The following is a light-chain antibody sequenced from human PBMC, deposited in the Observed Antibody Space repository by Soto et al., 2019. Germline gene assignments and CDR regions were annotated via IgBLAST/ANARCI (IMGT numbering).Light chain of an antibody. V-gene: IGLV2-14*01. CDR3: SSHTRSNTLNV. CDR2: DVS. J-gene: IGLJ1*01. Sequence: QSALTQPASVSGSPGQSITLSCTGASSDVGRYNYVSWYQQHPGKAPKLVIYDVSNRPSGVSNRFSGSKSGNSASLTISGLQAEDEAEYSCSSHTRSNTLNVFGTGTKLTVL. CDR1: SSDVGRYNY.